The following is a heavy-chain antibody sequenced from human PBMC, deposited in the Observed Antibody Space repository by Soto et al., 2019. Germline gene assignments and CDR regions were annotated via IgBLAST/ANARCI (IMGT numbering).Heavy chain of an antibody. CDR1: GFTFSSYA. V-gene: IGHV3-23*01. CDR2: ISGSGGST. CDR3: AKDHPRSGGSFPVRYFDY. D-gene: IGHD2-15*01. Sequence: HPGGSLRLSCAASGFTFSSYAMSWVRQAPGKGLEWVSAISGSGGSTYYADSVKGRFTISRDNSKNTLYLQMNSLRAEDTAVYYCAKDHPRSGGSFPVRYFDYWGQGTLVTVS. J-gene: IGHJ4*02.